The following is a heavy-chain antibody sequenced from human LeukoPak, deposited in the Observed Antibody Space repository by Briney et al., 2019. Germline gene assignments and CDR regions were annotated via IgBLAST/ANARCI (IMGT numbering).Heavy chain of an antibody. D-gene: IGHD3-3*01. CDR2: ISFDGSDA. CDR1: GFTFSGFW. CDR3: ARGYYDFWSGYWEEAIDY. J-gene: IGHJ4*02. Sequence: PGGSLRLSCAASGFTFSGFWMHWVRQAPGKGLVWVSCISFDGSDATYADSVKGRFTISRDNAKNTLYLQMNSLRAEDTAVYYCARGYYDFWSGYWEEAIDYWGQGTLVTVSS. V-gene: IGHV3-74*01.